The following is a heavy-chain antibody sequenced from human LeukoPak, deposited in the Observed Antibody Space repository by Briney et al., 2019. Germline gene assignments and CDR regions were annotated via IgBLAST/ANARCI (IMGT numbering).Heavy chain of an antibody. V-gene: IGHV3-21*01. CDR3: ARGHYDVLAASYKWTPDY. D-gene: IGHD3-9*01. CDR2: ITSGGAYI. Sequence: GTLRLSCAASGFPFNTFNMNWVRQAPGKGLEWVSSITSGGAYIYYADSVKGRFTTSRDNAKNSLSLQLNSLRVEDTAVYYCARGHYDVLAASYKWTPDYWGQGTLVTVSS. CDR1: GFPFNTFN. J-gene: IGHJ4*02.